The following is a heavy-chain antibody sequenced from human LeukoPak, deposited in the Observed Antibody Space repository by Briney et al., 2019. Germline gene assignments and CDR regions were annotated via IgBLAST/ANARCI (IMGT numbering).Heavy chain of an antibody. Sequence: PGRSLRLSCAASGFTFSSYGMHWVRQAPGKGLEWVAVIWYDGSNKYYAESVKGRLTISRDNSKNALYLQMNSLRAEDTAVYYCARDRPRYYYDSSGYYYHWGQGTLVTVSS. V-gene: IGHV3-33*01. CDR3: ARDRPRYYYDSSGYYYH. CDR1: GFTFSSYG. CDR2: IWYDGSNK. D-gene: IGHD3-22*01. J-gene: IGHJ5*02.